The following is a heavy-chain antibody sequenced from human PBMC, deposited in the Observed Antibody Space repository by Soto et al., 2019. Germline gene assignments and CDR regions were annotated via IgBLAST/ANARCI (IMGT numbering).Heavy chain of an antibody. CDR3: ARAGDSSGPVALGY. D-gene: IGHD6-19*01. CDR2: IYHSGST. V-gene: IGHV4-30-2*01. Sequence: QLQLQESGSGLVKPSQTLSLTCAVSGGSISSGGSSWSWIRQPPGKVLEWIGYIYHSGSTYYNPSLKRRVTISVDRSKNQFSLKLTSVTAADTAVYYCARAGDSSGPVALGYWGQGTLVTVSS. CDR1: GGSISSGGSS. J-gene: IGHJ4*02.